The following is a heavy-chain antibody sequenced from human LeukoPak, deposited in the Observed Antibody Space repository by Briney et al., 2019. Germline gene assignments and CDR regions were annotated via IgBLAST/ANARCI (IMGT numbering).Heavy chain of an antibody. V-gene: IGHV4-4*07. J-gene: IGHJ4*02. CDR3: AKKDGDF. CDR1: GVSISDYY. Sequence: SETLSLTCSVSGVSISDYYWTWFRQPAGKGLEWIGRIYISGSTNYNPSLKSRVIMSIDTSRNQLSLKLTSLTAADTAVYYCAKKDGDFWGQGTLVSASS. CDR2: IYISGST.